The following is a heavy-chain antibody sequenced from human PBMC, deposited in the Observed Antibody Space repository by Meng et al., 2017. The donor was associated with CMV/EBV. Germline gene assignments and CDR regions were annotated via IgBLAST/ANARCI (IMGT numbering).Heavy chain of an antibody. J-gene: IGHJ4*02. CDR2: ISSSSSYI. D-gene: IGHD3-10*01. Sequence: GGSLRLSCAASGFTFSSYSMNWVRQAPGKGLEWVSSISSSSSYIYYADSVKGRFTISRDNAKNSLYLQMNSLRAEDTAVYYCASSPFGSGSYYRDWGDDYWGQGTLVTV. CDR1: GFTFSSYS. V-gene: IGHV3-21*01. CDR3: ASSPFGSGSYYRDWGDDY.